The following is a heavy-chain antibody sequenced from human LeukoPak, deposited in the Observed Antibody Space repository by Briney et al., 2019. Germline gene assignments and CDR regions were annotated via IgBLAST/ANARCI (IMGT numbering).Heavy chain of an antibody. V-gene: IGHV1-18*01. CDR1: GYTFNYYG. D-gene: IGHD3-10*01. J-gene: IGHJ4*02. Sequence: ASVKVSCKASGYTFNYYGISWVRQAPGQGLEWMGWISAYTGSTNYAQRLQGRVTMTTDTSTDTAYMELSSLRSEDTAVYYCATLEYYYGSGSRYYFDYWGQGTLVTVSS. CDR2: ISAYTGST. CDR3: ATLEYYYGSGSRYYFDY.